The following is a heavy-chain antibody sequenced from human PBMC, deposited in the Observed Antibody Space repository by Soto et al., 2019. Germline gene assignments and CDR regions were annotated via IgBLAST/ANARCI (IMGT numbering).Heavy chain of an antibody. V-gene: IGHV4-31*03. J-gene: IGHJ4*02. CDR1: GGSISSGGYY. D-gene: IGHD4-4*01. Sequence: TLSLTCTVSGGSISSGGYYWSWIRQHPGKGLEWIGYIYYSGSTYYNPSLKSRVTISVDTPKNQFSLKLSSVTAADTAVYYCARVLYSTGTRLFDYWGQGTLVTVSS. CDR2: IYYSGST. CDR3: ARVLYSTGTRLFDY.